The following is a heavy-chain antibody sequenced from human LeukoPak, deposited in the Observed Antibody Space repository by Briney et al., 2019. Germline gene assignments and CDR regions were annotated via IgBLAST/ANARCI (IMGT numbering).Heavy chain of an antibody. J-gene: IGHJ5*02. CDR3: ARGLYSGSYSPKGGNWFDP. CDR1: GYTFTCYY. V-gene: IGHV1-2*02. D-gene: IGHD1-26*01. CDR2: INPNSGGT. Sequence: ASVKVSCKASGYTFTCYYMHWVRQAPGQGLEWMGWINPNSGGTNYAQKFQGRVTMTRDTSISTAYMELSRLRSDDTAVYYCARGLYSGSYSPKGGNWFDPWGQGTLVTVSS.